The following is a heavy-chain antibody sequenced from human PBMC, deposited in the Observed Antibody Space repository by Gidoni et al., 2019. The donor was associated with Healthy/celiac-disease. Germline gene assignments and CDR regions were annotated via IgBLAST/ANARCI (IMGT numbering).Heavy chain of an antibody. CDR3: ARQGEDYYYGMDV. CDR1: GYSFTSYW. D-gene: IGHD2-21*01. J-gene: IGHJ6*02. CDR2: IYPGDSDT. Sequence: EVLLVQSGAEVNKPGESLKISCKGSGYSFTSYWIGWVRQMPGKGLEWMGIIYPGDSDTRSSPSFQGQVTISADKSISTAYLQWSSLKASDTAMYYCARQGEDYYYGMDVWGQGTTVTVSS. V-gene: IGHV5-51*01.